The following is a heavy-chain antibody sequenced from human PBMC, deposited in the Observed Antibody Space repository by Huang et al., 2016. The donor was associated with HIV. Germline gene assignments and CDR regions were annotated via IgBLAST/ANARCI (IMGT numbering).Heavy chain of an antibody. CDR2: INNNGYP. D-gene: IGHD6-13*01. V-gene: IGHV4-34*01. CDR1: GGSVSGPY. CDR3: ARASWYEPRSWYFGL. Sequence: QVQLQQWGAGLLKPSETLSLTCAVYGGSVSGPYWSWIRQPPGKGLEWIDEINNNGYPNYNPSRKSRVTISVHTSRNQFSLKLNSVTAADAAVYYCARASWYEPRSWYFGLWGRGTLVTVSS. J-gene: IGHJ2*01.